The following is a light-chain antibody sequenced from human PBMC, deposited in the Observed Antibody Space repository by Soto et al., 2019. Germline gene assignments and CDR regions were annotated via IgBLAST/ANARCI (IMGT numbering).Light chain of an antibody. V-gene: IGKV3D-20*02. CDR2: DAS. J-gene: IGKJ4*01. CDR3: QQRSNWPLT. CDR1: QSVSSSY. Sequence: EIVLTQSPCTLSLSPGERATLSCRASQSVSSSYLGWYQQKPGQAPRLLIYDASNRATGIPARFSGSGSGTDFTLTISSLEPADFAVYYCQQRSNWPLTFGGGTKVDIK.